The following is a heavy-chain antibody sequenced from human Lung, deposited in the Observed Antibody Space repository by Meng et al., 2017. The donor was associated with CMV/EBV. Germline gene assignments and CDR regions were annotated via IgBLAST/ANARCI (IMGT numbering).Heavy chain of an antibody. V-gene: IGHV4-30-4*01. CDR2: MDYRGST. CDR3: ARGELLWDY. D-gene: IGHD2-2*01. Sequence: QVQLQEAGPGLVKPSQTLSLTFTVSGDSISSGEYFWSRIRQPPGKGLEWIGYMDYRGSTFYNPSLKSRVTISVDTSKNQFSLKLSSVTAADTAVYFCARGELLWDYWGQGTLVTVSS. CDR1: GDSISSGEYF. J-gene: IGHJ4*02.